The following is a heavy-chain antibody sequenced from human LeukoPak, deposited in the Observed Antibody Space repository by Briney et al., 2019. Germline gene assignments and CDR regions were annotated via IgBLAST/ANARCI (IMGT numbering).Heavy chain of an antibody. V-gene: IGHV4-39*07. CDR2: IYDSGST. CDR3: ARAYSSSWYSPGPDYYGMDV. Sequence: PSETLSLTCTVSGGSIRSSYYYWGWIRQPPGKGLEWIGSIYDSGSTNYNPSLKSRVTISVDKSKNQFSLKLSSVTAADTAVYYCARAYSSSWYSPGPDYYGMDVWGQGTTVTVSS. J-gene: IGHJ6*02. CDR1: GGSIRSSYYY. D-gene: IGHD6-13*01.